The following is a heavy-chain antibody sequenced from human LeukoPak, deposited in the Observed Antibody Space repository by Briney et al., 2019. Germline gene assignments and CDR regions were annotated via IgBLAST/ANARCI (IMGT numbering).Heavy chain of an antibody. CDR1: GFTFSDSY. J-gene: IGHJ4*02. CDR3: ARVIGDPGYYFDY. V-gene: IGHV3-11*01. D-gene: IGHD2-21*02. Sequence: GGSLRLSCAASGFTFSDSYMSWIRQAPGRGLEWISYIDYSGTTIRYADSVKGRFTISRDNAKNSLYLQMTNLRADDTAVYYCARVIGDPGYYFDYWGQGTLVTVSS. CDR2: IDYSGTTI.